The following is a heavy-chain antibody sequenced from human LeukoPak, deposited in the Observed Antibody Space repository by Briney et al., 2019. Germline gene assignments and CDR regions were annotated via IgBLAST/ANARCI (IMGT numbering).Heavy chain of an antibody. CDR1: GFTFSSYA. CDR3: AKHTADFWTVSHY. Sequence: PGGSLRLSCAASGFTFSSYAMSWVRQAPGKGLEWVSAISGSGGSTYYADSVKGRFTVSRDNSKNALYLQMNSLRAEDTAIYYCAKHTADFWTVSHYWGQGTLVTVSS. D-gene: IGHD3-3*01. V-gene: IGHV3-23*01. J-gene: IGHJ4*02. CDR2: ISGSGGST.